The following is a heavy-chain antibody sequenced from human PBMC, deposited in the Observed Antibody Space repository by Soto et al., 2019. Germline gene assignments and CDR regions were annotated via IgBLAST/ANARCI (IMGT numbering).Heavy chain of an antibody. V-gene: IGHV5-51*01. CDR2: IYPGDSET. D-gene: IGHD4-17*01. Sequence: RESLQISYQASGYTFSSYWIAWGRQMPGKGLEWVGIIYPGDSETRYSPSLQGQVTISADRSTTTAYLQWSSLKASDSGTYYCARFSFPLPVTKMSILHYCGRGSLVTVSA. J-gene: IGHJ4*01. CDR3: ARFSFPLPVTKMSILHY. CDR1: GYTFSSYW.